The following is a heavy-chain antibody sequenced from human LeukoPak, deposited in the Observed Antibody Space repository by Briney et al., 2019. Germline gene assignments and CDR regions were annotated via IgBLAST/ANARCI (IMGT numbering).Heavy chain of an antibody. Sequence: GESLKISCKGSGYNFTSYWIGWVRQMPGKGLEWMGIIYPGDSDTRYSPSFQGQVTISADKSISTAYLQWSSLKASDTAMYYCARQMEGRPKQPSYYMDVWGKGTAVTVSS. CDR3: ARQMEGRPKQPSYYMDV. D-gene: IGHD6-13*01. J-gene: IGHJ6*03. V-gene: IGHV5-51*01. CDR1: GYNFTSYW. CDR2: IYPGDSDT.